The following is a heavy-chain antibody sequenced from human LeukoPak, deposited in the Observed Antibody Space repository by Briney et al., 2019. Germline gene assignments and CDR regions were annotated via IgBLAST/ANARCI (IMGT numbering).Heavy chain of an antibody. Sequence: GGSLRLSCAASGFTFSSYGMHWVRQAPGKGLEWVAVISYDGSNKYYADSVKGRFTISRDNAKKSLYLQMNSLRAEDTAVYYCTRDKQQLDDYWGQGTLVTVSS. V-gene: IGHV3-30*03. CDR1: GFTFSSYG. CDR2: ISYDGSNK. CDR3: TRDKQQLDDY. D-gene: IGHD1-1*01. J-gene: IGHJ4*02.